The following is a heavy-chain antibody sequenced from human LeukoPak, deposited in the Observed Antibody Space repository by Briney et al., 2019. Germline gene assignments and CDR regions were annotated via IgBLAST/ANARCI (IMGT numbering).Heavy chain of an antibody. D-gene: IGHD1-26*01. Sequence: SETLSLTCTVSGGSISNYYWNWIRQPPGKGLEWIGYIYYSTSYNPSLKTRVTISIDTSKNQFSLRLSSVTAADTAVYYCARSKDVGGTPGFDFWAREPWSPSPQ. V-gene: IGHV4-59*01. J-gene: IGHJ4*02. CDR2: IYYST. CDR3: ARSKDVGGTPGFDF. CDR1: GGSISNYY.